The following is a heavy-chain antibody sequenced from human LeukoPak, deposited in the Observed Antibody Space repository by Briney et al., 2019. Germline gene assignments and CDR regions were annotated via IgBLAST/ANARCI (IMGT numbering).Heavy chain of an antibody. D-gene: IGHD3-10*01. CDR1: GFTFSSYA. CDR2: ISGSGGST. J-gene: IGHJ4*02. CDR3: ARAPGAYAGEFDY. V-gene: IGHV3-23*01. Sequence: GGSLRLSCAASGFTFSSYAMSWVRQAPGKGLEWVSAISGSGGSTYYADSVKGRFTISRDNSKNTLYLQMNSLRAEDTALYYCARAPGAYAGEFDYWGQGTLVTVSS.